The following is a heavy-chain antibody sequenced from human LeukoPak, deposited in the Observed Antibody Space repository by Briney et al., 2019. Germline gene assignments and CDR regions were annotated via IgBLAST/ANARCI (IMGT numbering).Heavy chain of an antibody. D-gene: IGHD3-10*01. CDR1: GFTFSSYA. CDR3: ARGARSGSYSNLDY. V-gene: IGHV3-30*04. J-gene: IGHJ4*02. Sequence: QPGRSLRLSCAASGFTFSSYAMHWVRQAPGKGLEWVAVISYDGSNKYYADSVKGRFTISRDNSKNTLYLQMTSLRAEDTAVYYCARGARSGSYSNLDYWGQGTLVTVSS. CDR2: ISYDGSNK.